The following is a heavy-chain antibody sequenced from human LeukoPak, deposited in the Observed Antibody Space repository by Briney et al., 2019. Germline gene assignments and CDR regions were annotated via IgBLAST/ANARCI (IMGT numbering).Heavy chain of an antibody. V-gene: IGHV7-4-1*02. CDR1: GYTFTSYA. Sequence: ASVKVSCKASGYTFTSYAMNWVRQAPGQGLEWMGWINTNTGNPTYAQGFTGRFVFSLDTSVSTAYLQISSLKAEDTAVYYCARLLPDYYGSAPQQDDAFDIWGQGTMVTVSS. D-gene: IGHD3-10*01. CDR2: INTNTGNP. CDR3: ARLLPDYYGSAPQQDDAFDI. J-gene: IGHJ3*02.